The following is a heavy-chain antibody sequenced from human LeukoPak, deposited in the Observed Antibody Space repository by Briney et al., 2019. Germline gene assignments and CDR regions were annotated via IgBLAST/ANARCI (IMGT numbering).Heavy chain of an antibody. CDR1: GFTFSSYD. CDR3: ARSPPRYYYDSSGWSSFDY. CDR2: IGTAGDT. J-gene: IGHJ4*02. V-gene: IGHV3-13*01. D-gene: IGHD3-22*01. Sequence: GTSLRLSCAASGFTFSSYDMHWVRQATGKGLEWVSAIGTAGDTYYPGSVKGRFTISRENAKNSLYLQMNSLRAEDTAVYYCARSPPRYYYDSSGWSSFDYWGQGTLVTVSS.